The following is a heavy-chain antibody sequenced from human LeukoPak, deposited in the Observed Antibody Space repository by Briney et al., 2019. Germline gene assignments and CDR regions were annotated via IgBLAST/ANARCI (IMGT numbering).Heavy chain of an antibody. V-gene: IGHV3-53*01. CDR2: IYSST. D-gene: IGHD6-13*01. Sequence: GGSLRLSCAASGFAVSDKYMSWVRQVPGKGLEWVSVIYSSTYYADSVKGRFTISRDNSKNTLYLQMNSLRVEDTAVYFCATEKGYTSSWYIDYWGQGTLVTVSS. J-gene: IGHJ4*02. CDR3: ATEKGYTSSWYIDY. CDR1: GFAVSDKY.